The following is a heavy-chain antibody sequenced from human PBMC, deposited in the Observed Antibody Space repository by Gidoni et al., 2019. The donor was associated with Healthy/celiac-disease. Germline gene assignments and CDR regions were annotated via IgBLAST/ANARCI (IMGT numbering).Heavy chain of an antibody. CDR2: IYHSGST. V-gene: IGHV4-38-2*02. Sequence: QVQLQESGPGLVKPSETLSLTCTVSGYSISRGYYWGWIRQPPGKGLEWIGSIYHSGSTYYNPSLKSRVTISVDTSKNQFSLKLSSVTAADTAVYYCARDSISFEGVAATFDYWGQGTLVTVSS. CDR1: GYSISRGYY. D-gene: IGHD2-15*01. CDR3: ARDSISFEGVAATFDY. J-gene: IGHJ4*02.